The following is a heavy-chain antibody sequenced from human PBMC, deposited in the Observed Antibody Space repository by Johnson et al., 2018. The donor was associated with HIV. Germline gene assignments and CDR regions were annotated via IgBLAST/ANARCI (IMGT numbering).Heavy chain of an antibody. CDR2: IKSQTYGGTT. Sequence: VQLVESGGGLVKPGGSLRLSCAASGFTFSNAWMSWVRQAPGKGLEWVGRIKSQTYGGTTDYAAPVKGRFTISRDDSKNTLYLQMNSLKTEDTAVYYCTTAIVGALINAFDIWGQGTMVTVSS. CDR1: GFTFSNAW. CDR3: TTAIVGALINAFDI. D-gene: IGHD1-26*01. J-gene: IGHJ3*02. V-gene: IGHV3-15*01.